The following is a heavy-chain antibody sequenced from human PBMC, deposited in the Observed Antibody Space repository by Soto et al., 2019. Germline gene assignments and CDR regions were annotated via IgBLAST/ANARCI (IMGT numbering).Heavy chain of an antibody. CDR3: AKDSYDFWSGYPFLYYYYMDV. V-gene: IGHV3-23*01. Sequence: GGSLRLSCAASGVTFSSYAMSWVRQAPGKGLEWVSAISGSGGSTYYADSVKGRFTISRDNSKNTLYLQMNSLRAEDTAVYYCAKDSYDFWSGYPFLYYYYMDVWGKGTTVTVSS. J-gene: IGHJ6*03. D-gene: IGHD3-3*01. CDR1: GVTFSSYA. CDR2: ISGSGGST.